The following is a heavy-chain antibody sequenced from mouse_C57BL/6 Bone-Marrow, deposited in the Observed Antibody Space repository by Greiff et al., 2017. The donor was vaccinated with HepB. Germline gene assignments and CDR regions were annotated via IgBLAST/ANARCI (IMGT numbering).Heavy chain of an antibody. Sequence: QVQLQQPGAELVKPGASVKLSCKASGYTFTSYRMHWVKQRPGQGLEWIGMIHPNSGSTNYNEKFKSKATLTVDKSSSTAYMQLSSLTSEDSAVYYCAREDWDYAMDYWGQGTSVTVSS. J-gene: IGHJ4*01. CDR3: AREDWDYAMDY. D-gene: IGHD4-1*01. CDR2: IHPNSGST. CDR1: GYTFTSYR. V-gene: IGHV1-64*01.